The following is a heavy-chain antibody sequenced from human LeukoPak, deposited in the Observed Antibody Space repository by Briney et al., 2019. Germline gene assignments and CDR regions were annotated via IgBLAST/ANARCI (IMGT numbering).Heavy chain of an antibody. V-gene: IGHV1-8*02. D-gene: IGHD6-19*01. CDR2: MNPNSGNT. CDR1: GYTFTGYY. Sequence: ASVKVSCKASGYTFTGYYMHWVRQAPGQGLEWMGWMNPNSGNTGYAQKFQGRVTMTRNTSISTAYMELSSLRSEDTAVYYCARVFSGWYYYYYMDVWGKGTTVTISS. CDR3: ARVFSGWYYYYYMDV. J-gene: IGHJ6*03.